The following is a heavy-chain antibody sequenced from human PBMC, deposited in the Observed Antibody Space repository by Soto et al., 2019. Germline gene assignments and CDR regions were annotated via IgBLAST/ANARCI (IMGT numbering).Heavy chain of an antibody. J-gene: IGHJ5*02. CDR1: GFTFSSYA. V-gene: IGHV3-23*01. Sequence: GGSLRLSCAASGFTFSSYAMSWVRQAPGKGLEWVSAISGSGGSTYYADSVKGRFTISRDNSKNTLYLQMNSLRAEDTAAYYCAKDGGRWEPRNWFDPWGQGTLVTVSS. D-gene: IGHD1-26*01. CDR2: ISGSGGST. CDR3: AKDGGRWEPRNWFDP.